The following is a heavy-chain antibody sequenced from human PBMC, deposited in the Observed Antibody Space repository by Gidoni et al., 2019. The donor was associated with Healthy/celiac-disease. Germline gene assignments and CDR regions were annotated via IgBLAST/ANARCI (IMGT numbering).Heavy chain of an antibody. CDR1: GFTFSSYG. CDR3: ARGRITMGRGGSTAFDI. J-gene: IGHJ3*02. CDR2: IWYDGSNK. Sequence: QVQLVESGGGVVQPGRSLRLSCAASGFTFSSYGMHWVRQAPGKGLEWVAVIWYDGSNKYYADSVKGRFTISRDNSKNTLYLQMNSLRAEDTAVYYCARGRITMGRGGSTAFDIWGQGTMVTVSS. V-gene: IGHV3-33*01. D-gene: IGHD3-10*01.